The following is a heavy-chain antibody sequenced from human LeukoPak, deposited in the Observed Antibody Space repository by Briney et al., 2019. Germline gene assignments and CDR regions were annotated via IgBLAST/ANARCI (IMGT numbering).Heavy chain of an antibody. Sequence: SETLSLTCAVSGGSINNYKWWSWIRQSPGKGLEWLGEIFYTGSPNYNPSFKSRITMSVDKSNNQFSLILTSVTVADTAVYYCARDGASYYDHWGQGILVTVAS. D-gene: IGHD3-10*01. CDR2: IFYTGSP. J-gene: IGHJ5*02. V-gene: IGHV4-4*02. CDR1: GGSINNYKW. CDR3: ARDGASYYDH.